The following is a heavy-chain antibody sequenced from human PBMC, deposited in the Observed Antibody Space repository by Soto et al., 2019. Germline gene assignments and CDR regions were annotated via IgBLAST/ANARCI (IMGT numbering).Heavy chain of an antibody. CDR1: GYTFTDYY. V-gene: IGHV1-2*02. CDR2: INPKSGGT. CDR3: ARGLEGYRGY. J-gene: IGHJ4*02. Sequence: QVQLVQSGAEVKKPGASVKVSCKASGYTFTDYYIHWVRQAPGQGLEWMGWINPKSGGTNFAQKFQGRVTMTRDTSISTVYMELRRLRSDDTAVYYCARGLEGYRGYWGLGTLVTVSP. D-gene: IGHD6-13*01.